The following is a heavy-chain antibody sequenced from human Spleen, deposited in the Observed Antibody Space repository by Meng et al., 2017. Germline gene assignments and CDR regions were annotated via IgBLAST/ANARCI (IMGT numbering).Heavy chain of an antibody. J-gene: IGHJ3*02. V-gene: IGHV1-2*06. Sequence: QGQLVQSGAEIKKPGASMKVSCKASGYTFSDHYLHWVRQAPGQGLEWMARINPSTGDINYGQKFQGRVTMTRDTSTTTAYMELTRLTSDDTAVYYCARAGDYTGGLEIWGQGTMVTVSS. CDR3: ARAGDYTGGLEI. CDR1: GYTFSDHY. CDR2: INPSTGDI. D-gene: IGHD4-11*01.